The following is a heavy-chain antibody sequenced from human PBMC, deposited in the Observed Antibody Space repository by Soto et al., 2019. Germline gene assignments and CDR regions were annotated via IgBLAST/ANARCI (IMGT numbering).Heavy chain of an antibody. CDR1: GFTFSSYD. J-gene: IGHJ6*02. CDR2: IGTAGDT. D-gene: IGHD3-3*01. Sequence: PGGSLILSCAASGFTFSSYDMHWVRQATGKGLEWVSAIGTAGDTYYPGSVKGRFTISRENAKNSLYLQMNSLRAGDTAVYYCARAPVYYDFWSGYRNYYYYYGMDVWGQGTTVTVSS. CDR3: ARAPVYYDFWSGYRNYYYYYGMDV. V-gene: IGHV3-13*01.